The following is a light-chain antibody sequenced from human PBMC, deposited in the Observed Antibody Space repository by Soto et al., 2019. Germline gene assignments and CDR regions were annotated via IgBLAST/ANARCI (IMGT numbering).Light chain of an antibody. CDR3: QQYNSPLT. CDR2: GAS. V-gene: IGKV3-20*01. CDR1: QSVSNSY. Sequence: EIVLTQSPGTLSLSPGERATLSCRASQSVSNSYLAWYQQKPGQAPRLLIYGASNRATGIPDRFSGSGSGTDFTLTISRLDPEDFAVYYCQQYNSPLTFGGGTKVDIK. J-gene: IGKJ4*01.